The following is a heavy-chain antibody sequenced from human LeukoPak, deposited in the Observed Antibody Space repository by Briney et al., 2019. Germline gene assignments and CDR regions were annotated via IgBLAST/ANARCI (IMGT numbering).Heavy chain of an antibody. J-gene: IGHJ1*01. CDR3: ARARVTRYSGSPLGLGYFQH. D-gene: IGHD1-26*01. CDR1: GFTVSSNY. CDR2: IYSGGST. Sequence: SGGSLRLSCAASGFTVSSNYMSWVRQAPGKGLEWVSVIYSGGSTYYADSVKGRFTISRDNSKNTLYLQMNSLRAEDTAVYYCARARVTRYSGSPLGLGYFQHWGQGTLVTVSS. V-gene: IGHV3-53*01.